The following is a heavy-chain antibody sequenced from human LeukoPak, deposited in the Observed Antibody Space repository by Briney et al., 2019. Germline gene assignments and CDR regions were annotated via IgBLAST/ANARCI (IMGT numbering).Heavy chain of an antibody. D-gene: IGHD3-10*01. CDR1: GFTVSSNY. V-gene: IGHV3-66*01. CDR2: IYSGGST. CDR3: ALWSYYYYGLDV. Sequence: GGSLRLSCAASGFTVSSNYMSWVRQAPGKGLEWVSVIYSGGSTYYADSVKGRFTISRDNSNNSVWLQMNSLKTEDTAVYYCALWSYYYYGLDVWGQGTTVTVSS. J-gene: IGHJ6*02.